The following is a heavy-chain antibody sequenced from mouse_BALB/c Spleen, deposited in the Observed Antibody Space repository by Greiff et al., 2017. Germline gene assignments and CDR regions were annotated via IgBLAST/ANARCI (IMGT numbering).Heavy chain of an antibody. CDR1: GFTFSSYA. V-gene: IGHV5-9-3*01. CDR2: ISSGGSYT. J-gene: IGHJ4*01. CDR3: ARQASTMITYYAMDY. Sequence: EVQVVESGGGLVKPGGSLKLSCAASGFTFSSYAMSWVRQTPEKRLEWVATISSGGSYTYYPDSVKGRFTISRDNAKNTLYLQMSSLRSEDTAMYYCARQASTMITYYAMDYWGQGTSVTVSS. D-gene: IGHD2-4*01.